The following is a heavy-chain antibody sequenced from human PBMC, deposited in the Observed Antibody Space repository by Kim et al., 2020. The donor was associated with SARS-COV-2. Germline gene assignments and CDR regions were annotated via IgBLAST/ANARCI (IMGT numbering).Heavy chain of an antibody. V-gene: IGHV4-34*01. CDR1: GGSFSGYY. Sequence: SETLSLTCAVYGGSFSGYYLSWIRQPPGKGLEWIGEINHSGSTNYNPSLKSRVTISVDTSKNQFSLKLSSVTAADTAVYYCACSSWPYHYFDYWGQGTLVTVSS. CDR3: ACSSWPYHYFDY. D-gene: IGHD6-13*01. CDR2: INHSGST. J-gene: IGHJ4*02.